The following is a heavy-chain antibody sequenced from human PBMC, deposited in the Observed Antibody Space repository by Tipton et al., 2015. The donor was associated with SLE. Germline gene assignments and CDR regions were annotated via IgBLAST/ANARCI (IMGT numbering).Heavy chain of an antibody. V-gene: IGHV1-2*02. CDR3: ARDTPQYGGNSNPFDY. Sequence: QLVQSGAEVKKPGASVMVSCKASGYIFTHFYIHWVRQAPGQGLEWLGWINPNSGGTYYAQNFQGRVTMTRDSSINTAYMELSRLTSDDTAVYYCARDTPQYGGNSNPFDYWGQGTLVTVSS. D-gene: IGHD4-23*01. CDR1: GYIFTHFY. CDR2: INPNSGGT. J-gene: IGHJ4*02.